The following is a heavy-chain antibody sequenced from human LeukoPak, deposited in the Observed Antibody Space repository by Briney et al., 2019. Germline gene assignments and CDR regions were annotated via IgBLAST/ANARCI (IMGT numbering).Heavy chain of an antibody. CDR3: VEYYYDSSGYQFDY. Sequence: SETLSLTCAVYGGSFSGYYWSWIRQPPGKGLEWIGEINHSGSTNYNPSLKSRVTISVDTSKNQFSLKLSSVTAADTAVYYCVEYYYDSSGYQFDYWGQGTLVTVSS. D-gene: IGHD3-22*01. CDR1: GGSFSGYY. J-gene: IGHJ4*02. CDR2: INHSGST. V-gene: IGHV4-34*01.